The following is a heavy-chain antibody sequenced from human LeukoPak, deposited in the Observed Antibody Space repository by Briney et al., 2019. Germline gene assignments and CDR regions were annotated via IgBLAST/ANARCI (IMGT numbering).Heavy chain of an antibody. CDR1: GYTLTELS. V-gene: IGHV1-2*02. D-gene: IGHD3-10*01. CDR2: INPNSGGT. J-gene: IGHJ5*02. Sequence: ASVKVSCKVSGYTLTELSMHWVRQAPGQGLEWMGWINPNSGGTNYAQKFQGRVTMTRDTSISTAYMELSSLRSEDTAVYYCARMYYFDSGSDNWFDPWGQGTLVTVSS. CDR3: ARMYYFDSGSDNWFDP.